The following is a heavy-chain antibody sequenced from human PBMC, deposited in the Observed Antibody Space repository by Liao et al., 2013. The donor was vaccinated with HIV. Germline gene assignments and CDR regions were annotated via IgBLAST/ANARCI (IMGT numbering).Heavy chain of an antibody. Sequence: QVQLQEWGAGLLKPSETLSLTCAVYGGSLSGYYWSWIRQSPIRGLEWIAEINHSGGTNYNPSLKNRLTISLDTSKNQISLKLTSVTAADTAVYYCATYDSRGFYNYFVQLGPGNPGHRLL. CDR2: INHSGGT. J-gene: IGHJ4*02. V-gene: IGHV4-34*01. CDR3: ATYDSRGFYNYFVQ. D-gene: IGHD3-22*01. CDR1: GGSLSGYY.